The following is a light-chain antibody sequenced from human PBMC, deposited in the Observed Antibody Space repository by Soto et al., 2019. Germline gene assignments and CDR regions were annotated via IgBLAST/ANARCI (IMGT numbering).Light chain of an antibody. V-gene: IGLV2-14*01. Sequence: QSALTQPASGSGSPGQLITISCPGTGSDIGAYEQVSWYQHLPGKAPKLMIYGVNNRPSGVSNRFAGSTSGNTASLTISGLQAGDEADYSCNTSTSANTYVFGTGTQVTVL. CDR3: NTSTSANTYV. CDR2: GVN. J-gene: IGLJ1*01. CDR1: GSDIGAYEQ.